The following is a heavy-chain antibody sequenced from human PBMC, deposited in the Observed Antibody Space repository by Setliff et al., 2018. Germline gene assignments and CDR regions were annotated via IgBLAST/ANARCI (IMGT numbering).Heavy chain of an antibody. D-gene: IGHD6-19*01. CDR1: GGSISNYY. J-gene: IGHJ4*02. CDR2: IYYNGRS. V-gene: IGHV4-59*01. Sequence: NLSLTCTVSGGSISNYYWSWIRQSPGKGLEWIGFIYYNGRSDHNPSFQSRVTMSVDRSKNQFSLNLRAMTAADTAVYYCAREGGGSGWTPDSWGQGTLVTVSS. CDR3: AREGGGSGWTPDS.